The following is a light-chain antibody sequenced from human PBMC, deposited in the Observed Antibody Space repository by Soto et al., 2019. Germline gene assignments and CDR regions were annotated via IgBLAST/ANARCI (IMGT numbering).Light chain of an antibody. J-gene: IGKJ5*01. V-gene: IGKV3-20*01. Sequence: EIVLTQSPGTLSLSPGERATLSCRASQSVSSSYLAWYQQKPGQAPRLLIYDASSRATGIPDRFSGSGSGTDFTLTISRLEPEDFAVYYCQQYGSSPPITFGQGTQLEIK. CDR2: DAS. CDR1: QSVSSSY. CDR3: QQYGSSPPIT.